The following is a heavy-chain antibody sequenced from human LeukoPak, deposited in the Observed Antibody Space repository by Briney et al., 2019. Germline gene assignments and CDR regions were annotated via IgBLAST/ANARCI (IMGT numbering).Heavy chain of an antibody. Sequence: SETLSLTCAVSGGSISSSNWWSWVRQPPGKGLEWIGEIYHSGSTNYNPSLKSRVTISVDKSKNQFTLKLSSVTAADTAVYYCAIREQQLVTPTGAFDIWGQGTMVTVSS. V-gene: IGHV4-4*02. CDR1: GGSISSSNW. CDR2: IYHSGST. CDR3: AIREQQLVTPTGAFDI. J-gene: IGHJ3*02. D-gene: IGHD6-13*01.